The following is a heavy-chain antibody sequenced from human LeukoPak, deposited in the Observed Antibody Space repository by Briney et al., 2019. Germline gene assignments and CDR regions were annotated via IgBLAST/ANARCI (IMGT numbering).Heavy chain of an antibody. J-gene: IGHJ4*02. D-gene: IGHD5-12*01. CDR3: ARVARNLGGGYPGIIDY. Sequence: SETLSLTCTVSGGSISSGGYYWSWIRQHPGKGLEWIGYIYYSGSTYYNPSLKSRVTISVDTSKNQFSLKLSSVTAADTAVYYCARVARNLGGGYPGIIDYWGQGALVTVSS. V-gene: IGHV4-31*03. CDR1: GGSISSGGYY. CDR2: IYYSGST.